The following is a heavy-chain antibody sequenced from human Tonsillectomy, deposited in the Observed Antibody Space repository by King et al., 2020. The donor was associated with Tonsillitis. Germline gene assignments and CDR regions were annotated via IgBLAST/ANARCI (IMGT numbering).Heavy chain of an antibody. CDR1: GFTFSSYW. CDR2: IKQDGSEK. D-gene: IGHD3-9*01. CDR3: AKLRYFDWLSYYFDY. V-gene: IGHV3-7*02. J-gene: IGHJ4*02. Sequence: VQLVESGGGLVQPGGSLRLSCAASGFTFSSYWMSWVRQAPGKGLEWVANIKQDGSEKYYVDSVKGRFTISRDNAKNSLYLQMNSLRAEDTAVYYCAKLRYFDWLSYYFDYWGQGTLGTVSS.